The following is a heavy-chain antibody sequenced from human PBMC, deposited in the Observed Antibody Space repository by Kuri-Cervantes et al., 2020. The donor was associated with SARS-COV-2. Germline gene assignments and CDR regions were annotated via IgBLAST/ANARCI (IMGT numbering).Heavy chain of an antibody. D-gene: IGHD1-7*01. CDR2: ISSSSSTI. CDR3: AKDGRSTRELDLRPYDY. CDR1: GFTFSSYS. Sequence: GESLKISCAASGFTFSSYSMNWVRQAPGKGLEWVSYISSSSSTIYYADSVKGRFTISRDNAKNSLYLQMNSLRAEDTAVYYCAKDGRSTRELDLRPYDYWGQGTLVTVSS. V-gene: IGHV3-48*01. J-gene: IGHJ4*02.